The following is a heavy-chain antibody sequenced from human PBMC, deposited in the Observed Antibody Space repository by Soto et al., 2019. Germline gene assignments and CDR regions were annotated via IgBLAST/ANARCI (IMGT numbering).Heavy chain of an antibody. CDR1: GFTFSNYV. D-gene: IGHD3-10*01. J-gene: IGHJ4*02. Sequence: GGSLRLSCAASGFTFSNYVMTWVRQRPGKGLEWVSTISGSGRDTYYADSVKGRFTISRDSSKNTLYLQINTLRAEDTAIYYCAKDGDYHGSGSFLDYWGQGALVTVSS. V-gene: IGHV3-23*01. CDR2: ISGSGRDT. CDR3: AKDGDYHGSGSFLDY.